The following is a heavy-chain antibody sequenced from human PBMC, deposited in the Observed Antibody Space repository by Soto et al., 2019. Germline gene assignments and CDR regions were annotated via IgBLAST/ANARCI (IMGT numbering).Heavy chain of an antibody. CDR2: IYYSGST. CDR3: DRVQLVLYYYGMDV. CDR1: GGSISSGDYY. V-gene: IGHV4-30-4*01. Sequence: QVQLQESGPGLVKPSQTLSLTCTVSGGSISSGDYYWSWIRQPPGKGLEWIGYIYYSGSTYYNPSLKRRVTISVDTSKNQFSLKLSSVTAADTAVYYCDRVQLVLYYYGMDVWGQGTTVTVSS. D-gene: IGHD6-13*01. J-gene: IGHJ6*02.